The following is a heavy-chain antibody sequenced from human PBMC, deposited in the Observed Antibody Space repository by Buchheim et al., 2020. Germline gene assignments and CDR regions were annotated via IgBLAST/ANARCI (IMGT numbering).Heavy chain of an antibody. CDR3: AKGGI. J-gene: IGHJ6*02. Sequence: EVQVVESGGGLVQPGGSLRLACAASGFTISSYWVSWFRQAPGKGLEWVATMKEDGGGSYYLDSVKGRFTISRDNAKNSLYLQMNSLRAEDTAVYYCAKGGIWGQGTT. D-gene: IGHD1-26*01. CDR2: MKEDGGGS. CDR1: GFTISSYW. V-gene: IGHV3-7*01.